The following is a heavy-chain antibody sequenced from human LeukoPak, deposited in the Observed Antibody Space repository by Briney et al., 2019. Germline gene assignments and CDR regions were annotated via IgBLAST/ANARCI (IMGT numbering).Heavy chain of an antibody. CDR3: ARDGPYDYVWGSYRHLDY. CDR1: EFTFSSYA. D-gene: IGHD3-16*02. J-gene: IGHJ4*02. V-gene: IGHV3-30*04. Sequence: PGGSLRLSCAASEFTFSSYAMHWVRQAPGKGLEWVAVISYDGSNKYYADSVKGRFTISRDNSKNTLYLQMNSLRAEDTAVYYCARDGPYDYVWGSYRHLDYWGQGTLVTVSS. CDR2: ISYDGSNK.